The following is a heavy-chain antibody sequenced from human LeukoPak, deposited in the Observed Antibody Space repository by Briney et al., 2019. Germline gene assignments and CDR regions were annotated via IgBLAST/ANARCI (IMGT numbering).Heavy chain of an antibody. CDR3: AGLHGGATGARDDFDI. Sequence: ASVKVSCKASGYTFTGYYVHWVRQAPGQGLEWMGWINPNSGGTNYAQKFQDRVTMTRATYISTAYLELSRLRSDDTAVYYCAGLHGGATGARDDFDIWGQGTMVTVSP. J-gene: IGHJ3*02. V-gene: IGHV1-2*02. D-gene: IGHD1-26*01. CDR2: INPNSGGT. CDR1: GYTFTGYY.